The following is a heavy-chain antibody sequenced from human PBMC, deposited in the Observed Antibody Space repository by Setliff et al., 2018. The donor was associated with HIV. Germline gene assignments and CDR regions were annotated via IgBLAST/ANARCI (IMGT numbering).Heavy chain of an antibody. CDR1: GGSFTDYY. V-gene: IGHV4-34*01. D-gene: IGHD6-6*01. Sequence: SETLSLTCAVFGGSFTDYYWGWIRQPPGKGLEWIGSINYSGSTYQNPSLKSRVTISVDTSKNQYSLKLSSVTAADTAVYYCARLAASIAARRRFDYWGQGTLVTVSS. CDR2: INYSGST. J-gene: IGHJ4*02. CDR3: ARLAASIAARRRFDY.